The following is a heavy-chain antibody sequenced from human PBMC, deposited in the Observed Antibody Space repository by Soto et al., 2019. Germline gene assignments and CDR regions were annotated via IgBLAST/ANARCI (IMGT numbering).Heavy chain of an antibody. CDR2: IYSGGST. D-gene: IGHD3-10*01. CDR3: ARVGKDGSGSYYIDY. Sequence: GGSLRLSCAASGFTVSSNYMSWVRQAPGKGLEWVSVIYSGGSTYYADSVKGRFTISRHNSKNTLYLQMNSLRAEDTAVYYCARVGKDGSGSYYIDYWGQGTLVTVSS. CDR1: GFTVSSNY. V-gene: IGHV3-53*04. J-gene: IGHJ4*02.